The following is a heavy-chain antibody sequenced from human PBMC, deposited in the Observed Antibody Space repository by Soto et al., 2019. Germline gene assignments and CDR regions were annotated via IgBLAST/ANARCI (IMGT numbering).Heavy chain of an antibody. J-gene: IGHJ6*02. CDR1: GYSFTSYW. Sequence: PGESLKISCKGSGYSFTSYWISWVRQMPGKGLEWMGRIDPSDSYTNYSPSFQGHVTISADKSISTAYLQWSSLKASDTAMYYCARQGVAGTYYYYGMDVWGQGTTVTVSS. V-gene: IGHV5-10-1*01. CDR3: ARQGVAGTYYYYGMDV. CDR2: IDPSDSYT. D-gene: IGHD6-19*01.